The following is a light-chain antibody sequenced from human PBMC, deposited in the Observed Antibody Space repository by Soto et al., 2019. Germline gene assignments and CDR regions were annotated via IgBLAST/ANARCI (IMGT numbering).Light chain of an antibody. CDR1: RSDIGAYNF. J-gene: IGLJ3*02. CDR3: SSYTGSTTWV. CDR2: DVS. V-gene: IGLV2-14*01. Sequence: QSALTQPASVSGSPGQSITISCTGTRSDIGAYNFVSWYQQHSGKAPKLVIYDVSNRPSGVSNRVSGSKSGNTASLTISGLQLEDEADYYCSSYTGSTTWVFGGGTKLTVL.